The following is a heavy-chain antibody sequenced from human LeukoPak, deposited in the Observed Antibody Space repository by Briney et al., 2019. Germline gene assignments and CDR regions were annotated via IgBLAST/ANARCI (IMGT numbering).Heavy chain of an antibody. D-gene: IGHD3-10*01. V-gene: IGHV3-48*03. J-gene: IGHJ5*02. CDR2: ISSSGSTI. Sequence: PGGSLRLSCAASGFTFSSYEMNWVRQAPGKGLEWVSYISSSGSTIYYADSVKGRFTISRDNAKNSLYLQMNSLRAEDTAVYYCAKDSDTPITMVRGVIWKYNWFDPWGQGTLVTVSS. CDR1: GFTFSSYE. CDR3: AKDSDTPITMVRGVIWKYNWFDP.